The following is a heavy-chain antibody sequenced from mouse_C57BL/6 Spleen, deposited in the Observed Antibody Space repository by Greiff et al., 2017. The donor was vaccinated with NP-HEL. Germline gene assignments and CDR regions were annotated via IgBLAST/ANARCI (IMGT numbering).Heavy chain of an antibody. D-gene: IGHD2-3*01. CDR1: GYSITSGYY. CDR3: ARRDGYYGYFDV. Sequence: DVKLQESGPGLVKPSQSLSLTCSVTGYSITSGYYWNWIRQFPGNKLEWMGYISYDGSNNYNPSLKNRISITRDPSKNQFFLKLNSVTTEDTATYYCARRDGYYGYFDVWGTGTTVTVSS. V-gene: IGHV3-6*01. J-gene: IGHJ1*03. CDR2: ISYDGSN.